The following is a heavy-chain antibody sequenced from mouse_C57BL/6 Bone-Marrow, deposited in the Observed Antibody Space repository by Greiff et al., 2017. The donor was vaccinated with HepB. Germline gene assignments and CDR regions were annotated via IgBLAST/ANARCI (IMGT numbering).Heavy chain of an antibody. Sequence: VQRVESGPELVKPGASVKISCKASGYAFSSSWMNWVKQRPGKGLEWIGRIYPGDGDTNYNGKFKGKATLTADKSSSTAYMQLSSLTSEDSAVYFCAIFFAYWGQGTLVTVSA. J-gene: IGHJ3*01. CDR1: GYAFSSSW. V-gene: IGHV1-82*01. CDR2: IYPGDGDT. CDR3: AIFFAY.